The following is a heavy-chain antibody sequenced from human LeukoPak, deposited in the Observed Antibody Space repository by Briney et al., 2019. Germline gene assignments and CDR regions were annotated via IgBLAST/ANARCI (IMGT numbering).Heavy chain of an antibody. CDR3: ARGDPGYYGMDV. Sequence: SVKVSCKASGGTFSSFAISWVRPAPGQGLEWMGGIIPIFGTANYAQQFQGRVTITADESTTTVHRELSSVRSEDTAVYYCARGDPGYYGMDVWGQGTTVTVSS. V-gene: IGHV1-69*13. CDR1: GGTFSSFA. J-gene: IGHJ6*02. D-gene: IGHD7-27*01. CDR2: IIPIFGTA.